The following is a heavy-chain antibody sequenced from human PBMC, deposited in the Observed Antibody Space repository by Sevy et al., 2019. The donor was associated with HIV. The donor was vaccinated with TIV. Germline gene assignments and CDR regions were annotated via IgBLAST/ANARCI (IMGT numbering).Heavy chain of an antibody. D-gene: IGHD6-6*01. J-gene: IGHJ4*02. V-gene: IGHV1-18*04. CDR1: GYTFTSYG. CDR3: ARGGPYSSSSGSGDY. CDR2: ISAYNGNT. Sequence: ASVKVSCKASGYTFTSYGISWVRQAPGQGLEWMGWISAYNGNTNYAQKLQGRVTMTTDTSTSTAYMGLRSLRSDDTAVYYCARGGPYSSSSGSGDYWGQGTLVTVSS.